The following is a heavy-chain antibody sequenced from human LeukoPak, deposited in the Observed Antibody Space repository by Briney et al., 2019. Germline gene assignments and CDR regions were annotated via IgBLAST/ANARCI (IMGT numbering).Heavy chain of an antibody. CDR3: ARVAAYSSSWKFDY. V-gene: IGHV4-59*01. J-gene: IGHJ4*02. Sequence: PSETLSLTCTVSGGSIDTYYWSWIRQPPGKGLEWIGYIYYSGSTNYNPSLKSRVTISVDTSKNQFSLKLSSVTAADTAVYYCARVAAYSSSWKFDYWGQGTLVTVSS. D-gene: IGHD6-13*01. CDR1: GGSIDTYY. CDR2: IYYSGST.